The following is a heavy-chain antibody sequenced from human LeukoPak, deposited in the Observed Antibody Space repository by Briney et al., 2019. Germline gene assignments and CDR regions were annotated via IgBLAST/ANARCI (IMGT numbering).Heavy chain of an antibody. D-gene: IGHD3-10*01. Sequence: SETLSLTCTVSGGSISSSSYYWGWIRQPPGKGLEWIGSMYYSGTTYYNSSLKSRVTISVDTSNNQFSLKLSSVTAADTAVYYCARRGPYYYGSGSYWGYWGQGTLVTVSS. J-gene: IGHJ4*02. CDR2: MYYSGTT. V-gene: IGHV4-39*07. CDR1: GGSISSSSYY. CDR3: ARRGPYYYGSGSYWGY.